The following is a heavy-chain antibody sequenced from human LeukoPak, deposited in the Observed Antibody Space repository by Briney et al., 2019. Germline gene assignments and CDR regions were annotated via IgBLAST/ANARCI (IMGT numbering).Heavy chain of an antibody. J-gene: IGHJ4*02. Sequence: PSETLSLTCAVYGGSFSGYYWSWIRQPPGKGLEWIGEINHSGSTNYNPSLKSRVTISVDTSKNQFSLKPSYVTAADTAVYYCARSEAMVYFDYWGQGTLVTVSS. V-gene: IGHV4-34*01. CDR3: ARSEAMVYFDY. D-gene: IGHD5-18*01. CDR1: GGSFSGYY. CDR2: INHSGST.